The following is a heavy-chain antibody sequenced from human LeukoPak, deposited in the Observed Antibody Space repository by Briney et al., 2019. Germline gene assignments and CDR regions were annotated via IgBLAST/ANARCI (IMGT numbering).Heavy chain of an antibody. D-gene: IGHD3/OR15-3a*01. CDR1: GYTFTGYY. CDR3: ARDQARTTTWYLYMNY. J-gene: IGHJ4*02. CDR2: LDPNSGGT. V-gene: IGHV1-2*06. Sequence: ASVKVSCKASGYTFTGYYIHWVRQAPGQGLEWMGRLDPNSGGTNSAQKFQPRVTMTRDTSITTAYMELSRLRSDDTAVYYCARDQARTTTWYLYMNYWGQGTLVTVSS.